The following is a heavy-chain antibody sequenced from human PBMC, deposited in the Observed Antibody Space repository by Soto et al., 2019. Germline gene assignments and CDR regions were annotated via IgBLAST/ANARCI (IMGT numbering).Heavy chain of an antibody. CDR2: IYTDGRT. J-gene: IGHJ4*02. D-gene: IGHD3-22*01. V-gene: IGHV3-53*01. Sequence: PGGSLRLSCAASGLTVSSNYMSWVRQAPGKGLEWVSTIYTDGRTFYADSVKGRFTISRDNPKNSLHLQMNSLRAEDTAVYFCASVWHSNGDYWGQGTLVTSPQ. CDR1: GLTVSSNY. CDR3: ASVWHSNGDY.